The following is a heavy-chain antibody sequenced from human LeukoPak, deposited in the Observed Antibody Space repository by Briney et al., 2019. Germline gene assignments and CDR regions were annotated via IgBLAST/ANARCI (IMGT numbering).Heavy chain of an antibody. D-gene: IGHD2-21*01. Sequence: PGGSLRLSCAASGFTFSSYSMNWVRQAPGKGLEWVSVIYSGGSTYYADSVKGRFTISRDSSKNTLFLQMNRLRPEDAAVYYCAKAPVTTCRGAYCYPFDYWGQGTLVTVSS. CDR1: GFTFSSYS. V-gene: IGHV3-53*01. CDR3: AKAPVTTCRGAYCYPFDY. J-gene: IGHJ4*02. CDR2: IYSGGST.